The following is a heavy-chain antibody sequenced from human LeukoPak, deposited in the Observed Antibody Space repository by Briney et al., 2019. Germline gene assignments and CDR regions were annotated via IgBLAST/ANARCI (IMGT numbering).Heavy chain of an antibody. CDR1: GYTFTGYY. Sequence: ASVKVSCKASGYTFTGYYMQWVRQAPGQGLEWMGWINPNSGGTNYAQKLQGRVTMTTDTSTSTAYMELRSLRSDDTAVYYCARGYDILTGFDYWGQGTLVTVSS. V-gene: IGHV1-2*02. CDR3: ARGYDILTGFDY. CDR2: INPNSGGT. J-gene: IGHJ4*02. D-gene: IGHD3-9*01.